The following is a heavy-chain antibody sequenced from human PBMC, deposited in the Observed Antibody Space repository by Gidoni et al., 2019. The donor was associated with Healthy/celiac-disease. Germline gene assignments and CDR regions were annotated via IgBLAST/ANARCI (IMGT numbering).Heavy chain of an antibody. V-gene: IGHV3-49*03. CDR1: GFTFGDYA. CDR3: TRSRANRHTVAFDY. CDR2: IRSKAYGGTT. J-gene: IGHJ4*02. D-gene: IGHD2-15*01. Sequence: EVQLVESGGGLVQPGRSLRLSCTASGFTFGDYAMSWFRQAPGKGLEWVGFIRSKAYGGTTEYAASVKGRFTISRDDSKSIAYLQMNSLKTEDTAVYYCTRSRANRHTVAFDYWGQGTLVTVSS.